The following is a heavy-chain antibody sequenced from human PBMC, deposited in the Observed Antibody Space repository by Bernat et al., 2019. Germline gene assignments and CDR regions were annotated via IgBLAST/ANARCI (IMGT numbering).Heavy chain of an antibody. J-gene: IGHJ4*02. CDR1: GYTFTSYA. CDR3: ARVSATGLNYDFWSGYYKGGRQFDY. V-gene: IGHV7-4-1*02. Sequence: QVQLVQSGAEVKKPGASVKVSCNASGYTFTSYAMNWVRQAPGQGLEWMGWINTNTGNPTYAQGFTGRFVFSLDTSVSTAYLQISSLKAEDTAVYYCARVSATGLNYDFWSGYYKGGRQFDYWGQGTLVTVSS. D-gene: IGHD3-3*01. CDR2: INTNTGNP.